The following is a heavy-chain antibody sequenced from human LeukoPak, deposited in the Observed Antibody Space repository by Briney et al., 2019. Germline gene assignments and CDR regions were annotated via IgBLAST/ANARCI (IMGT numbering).Heavy chain of an antibody. CDR2: INPNSGGT. Sequence: ASVKVSCKASGYTFTGYYMHWVRQAPGQGLEWMGRINPNSGGTNYAQKFQGRVTMTRDTSISTAYMELSRLRSDDTAVYYCASGNEQHQRGYAEYFQHWGQGTLVTVSS. D-gene: IGHD6-13*01. CDR1: GYTFTGYY. J-gene: IGHJ1*01. V-gene: IGHV1-2*02. CDR3: ASGNEQHQRGYAEYFQH.